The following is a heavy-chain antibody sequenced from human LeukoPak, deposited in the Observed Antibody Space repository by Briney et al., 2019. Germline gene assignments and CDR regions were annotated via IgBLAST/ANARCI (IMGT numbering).Heavy chain of an antibody. CDR2: IYSGGST. Sequence: GGSLRLSCAASGFTFSSYAMSWVRQAPGKGLEWVSIIYSGGSTDYTDSVKGRFTISRDNSKNTLYLQMNSLRAEDTAVYYCSRSKYDSSGRYYAGGESWGQGTRVTVTS. D-gene: IGHD3-22*01. V-gene: IGHV3-53*01. J-gene: IGHJ5*02. CDR3: SRSKYDSSGRYYAGGES. CDR1: GFTFSSYA.